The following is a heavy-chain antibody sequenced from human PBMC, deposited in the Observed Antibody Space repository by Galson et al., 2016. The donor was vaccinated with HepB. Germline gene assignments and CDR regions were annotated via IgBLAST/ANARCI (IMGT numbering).Heavy chain of an antibody. CDR1: GFTFSNYA. Sequence: SLRLSCAASGFTFSNYAMHWVRQAPGKGLEWISAISTSGGSSNYADSVKGRFTISRDNSKNTLYLQLNSLRAEDTAVYYCAKGADIYFDFWSGRDTMDHWGRGTPVIVSS. CDR3: AKGADIYFDFWSGRDTMDH. V-gene: IGHV3-23*01. CDR2: ISTSGGSS. J-gene: IGHJ2*01. D-gene: IGHD3-3*01.